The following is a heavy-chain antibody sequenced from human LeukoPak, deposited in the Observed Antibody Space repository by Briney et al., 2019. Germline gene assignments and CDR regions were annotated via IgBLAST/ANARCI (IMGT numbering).Heavy chain of an antibody. CDR3: ARGPTTVTRAFDY. CDR1: GGSFSIYY. Sequence: SEILSLTCTVSGGSFSIYYWSWIRQPAGKGLEYIGRIYTSGSTNYNPSLKSRVTMSVDTSNNQFSLKLSSVTAADTAVYYCARGPTTVTRAFDYWGQGTLVTVSS. D-gene: IGHD4-17*01. CDR2: IYTSGST. J-gene: IGHJ4*02. V-gene: IGHV4-4*07.